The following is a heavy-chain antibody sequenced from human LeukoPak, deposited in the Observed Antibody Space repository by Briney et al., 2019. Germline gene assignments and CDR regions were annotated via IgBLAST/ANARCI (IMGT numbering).Heavy chain of an antibody. CDR1: GFTFSSYA. V-gene: IGHV3-23*01. CDR3: AKDAGRGYSGYDSGNYYYYYYMDV. D-gene: IGHD5-12*01. CDR2: ISGSGGST. J-gene: IGHJ6*03. Sequence: PGGSLRLSCAASGFTFSSYAMSWVRQAPGKGLEWVSAISGSGGSTYYADSVKGRFTISRDNSKNTLYLQMNSLRAEDTAVYYCAKDAGRGYSGYDSGNYYYYYYMDVWGKGTTVTVSS.